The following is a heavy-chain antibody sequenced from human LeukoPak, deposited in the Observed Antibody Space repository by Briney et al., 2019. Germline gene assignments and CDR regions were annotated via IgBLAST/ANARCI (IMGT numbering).Heavy chain of an antibody. J-gene: IGHJ5*02. V-gene: IGHV4-34*01. CDR3: ARDSKMLGYNWFDP. CDR1: GGSFSGYY. CDR2: INHSGST. Sequence: SETLSLTCAVYGGSFSGYYLNWIRQPPGKGLEWIGEINHSGSTNYIPSLKSRVTISVDTSKNQFSLKLSSVTAADTAVYYCARDSKMLGYNWFDPWGQGTLVTVSS. D-gene: IGHD1-26*01.